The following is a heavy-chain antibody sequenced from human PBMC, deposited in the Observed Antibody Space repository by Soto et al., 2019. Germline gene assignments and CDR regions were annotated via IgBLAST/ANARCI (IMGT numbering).Heavy chain of an antibody. V-gene: IGHV4-59*11. J-gene: IGHJ4*02. CDR2: IYYTGST. CDR1: GGSLGSHY. CDR3: AREQSSGWYRIHDF. Sequence: SETLSLTCTVSGGSLGSHYSSWVRQSPGKGLEWMGYIYYTGSTYYNPSLKSRVTMSVDTSKNQFSLKLSSVTAADTAVYFCAREQSSGWYRIHDFWGQGTLVTVSS. D-gene: IGHD6-19*01.